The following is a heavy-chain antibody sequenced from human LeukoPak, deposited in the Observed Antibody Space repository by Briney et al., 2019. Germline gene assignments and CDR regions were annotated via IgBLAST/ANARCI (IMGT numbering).Heavy chain of an antibody. J-gene: IGHJ4*02. CDR3: AKGGRHGHSSYERGYFDF. CDR1: GFTFGNFD. Sequence: GGSLRLSCAASGFTFGNFDRHWVRQAPGKGLEGVAFIQYSGSKKYYVDSVEGRFTISRDNSKNTLYVQMNSLRTEDTAVYYCAKGGRHGHSSYERGYFDFWGQGTLVTVSS. CDR2: IQYSGSKK. D-gene: IGHD2-15*01. V-gene: IGHV3-30*02.